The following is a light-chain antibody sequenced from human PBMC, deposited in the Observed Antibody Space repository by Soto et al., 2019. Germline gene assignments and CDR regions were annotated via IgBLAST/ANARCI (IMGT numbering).Light chain of an antibody. J-gene: IGLJ2*01. CDR1: SFNIGTNT. CDR2: RDS. Sequence: QLVLTQTPSTSGPPGQRVTISCSGASFNIGTNTVNWYQQVPGAAPKLLIFRDSQRPSGVPDRFSGSRSGTSASLAISGLQSEDEATYYCAAWDDSLNGVLFGGGTKVTVL. V-gene: IGLV1-44*01. CDR3: AAWDDSLNGVL.